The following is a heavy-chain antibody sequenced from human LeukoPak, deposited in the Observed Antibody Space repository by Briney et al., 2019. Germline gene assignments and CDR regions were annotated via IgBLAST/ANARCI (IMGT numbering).Heavy chain of an antibody. J-gene: IGHJ4*02. V-gene: IGHV3-74*01. D-gene: IGHD3-10*01. Sequence: PGGSLRLSCSASGFTFPTYWMIWVRQVPGEGLVYVSHMNHDGTITNYADSVKGRFTMSRDNAGNTVFLQMDSLRAEDTAVYYRGRDNYGSIDFWGQGVLVTVSS. CDR3: GRDNYGSIDF. CDR2: MNHDGTIT. CDR1: GFTFPTYW.